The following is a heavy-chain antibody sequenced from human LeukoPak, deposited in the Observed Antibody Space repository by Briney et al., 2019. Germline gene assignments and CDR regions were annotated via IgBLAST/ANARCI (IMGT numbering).Heavy chain of an antibody. J-gene: IGHJ3*02. CDR2: IYYSGST. CDR1: GGSISSYY. V-gene: IGHV4-59*01. Sequence: SETLSLTCAVYGGSISSYYWSWIRQPPGKGLEWTGYIYYSGSTNYNPSLKSRVTISVDTSKNQFSLKLCSVTAADTAVYYCATSHLIRGADDAFDIWGQGTMVTVSS. D-gene: IGHD3-10*01. CDR3: ATSHLIRGADDAFDI.